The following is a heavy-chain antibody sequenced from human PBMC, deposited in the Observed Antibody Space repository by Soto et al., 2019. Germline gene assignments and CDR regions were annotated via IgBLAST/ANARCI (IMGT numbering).Heavy chain of an antibody. Sequence: QVQLLESGGGVVQPGRSLRLSCAASGFTFSSYGIHWVRQAPGKGLEWVSVISYDGSNKYYSDSVKGRLTISRDNSKNTLYLQFNSLRAEDTAVYYCAKDRVVGAISYWFAPWGQGTLVTVSS. CDR1: GFTFSSYG. D-gene: IGHD1-26*01. V-gene: IGHV3-30*18. J-gene: IGHJ5*02. CDR2: ISYDGSNK. CDR3: AKDRVVGAISYWFAP.